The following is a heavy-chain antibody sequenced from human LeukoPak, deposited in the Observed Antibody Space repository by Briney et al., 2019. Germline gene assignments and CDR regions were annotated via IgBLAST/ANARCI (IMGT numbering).Heavy chain of an antibody. J-gene: IGHJ4*02. Sequence: PGGSLRLSCAASGFTFSSYEMNWVRQAPGKGLEWVSYISSSGSTIYYADSVKGRFTISRDNAKNSLYLQMNSLRAEDTAVYYCARDPGGDYLMDYSDYWGQGTLVTVSS. CDR2: ISSSGSTI. CDR1: GFTFSSYE. V-gene: IGHV3-48*03. D-gene: IGHD4-17*01. CDR3: ARDPGGDYLMDYSDY.